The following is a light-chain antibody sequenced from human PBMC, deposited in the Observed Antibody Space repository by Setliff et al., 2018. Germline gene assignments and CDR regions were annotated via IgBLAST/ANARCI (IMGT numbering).Light chain of an antibody. J-gene: IGLJ1*01. CDR2: NNY. CDR3: AVWDNGLKGEG. V-gene: IGLV1-44*01. Sequence: QSVLSQPPSASGTPGQRVTISCSGSSSNIGVNVVNWYQHLPGTSPKLLIYNNYQRPSGVPDRFSGSKSGSSASLAISGLQSEDEAGYYCAVWDNGLKGEGFGTGTKGTV. CDR1: SSNIGVNV.